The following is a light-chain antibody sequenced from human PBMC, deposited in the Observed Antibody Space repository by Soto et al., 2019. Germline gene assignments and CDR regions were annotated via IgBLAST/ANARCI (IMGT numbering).Light chain of an antibody. Sequence: QAVVTQPPSVSGAPGQRVTISCTGTSXNIGSGYDVHWYQHLPGTAPKLLIYGNTIRPSGVPDRFSGSKSGTSASLAITGLQAEDEADYYCQSYDRSLRGYVFGTGTQVTVL. J-gene: IGLJ1*01. CDR1: SXNIGSGYD. CDR2: GNT. CDR3: QSYDRSLRGYV. V-gene: IGLV1-40*01.